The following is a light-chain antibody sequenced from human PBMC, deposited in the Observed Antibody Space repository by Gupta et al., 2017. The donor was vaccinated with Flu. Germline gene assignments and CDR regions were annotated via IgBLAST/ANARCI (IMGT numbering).Light chain of an antibody. Sequence: QSVLTPPPSVSGAPGQRVTISCTENSSNIGAGYDVNWYQHLPGTAPKLLIYANNDRPSGVPDRFSGSKSGISASLAIAGLQAEDEADFYCQSYDSSLSADVFGAGTKVTVL. CDR1: SSNIGAGYD. J-gene: IGLJ1*01. CDR3: QSYDSSLSADV. CDR2: ANN. V-gene: IGLV1-40*01.